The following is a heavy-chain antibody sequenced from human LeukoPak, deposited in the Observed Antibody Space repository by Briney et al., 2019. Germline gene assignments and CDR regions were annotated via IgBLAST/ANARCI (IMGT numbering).Heavy chain of an antibody. D-gene: IGHD1-26*01. J-gene: IGHJ6*03. CDR1: GGSFSGYY. V-gene: IGHV4-34*01. CDR2: INHSGST. CDR3: ARGGGMGYYYYYMDV. Sequence: SETLSLTCAVYGGSFSGYYWSWIRQPPGKGLEWIGEINHSGSTNYNPSLKSRVTISVDTSKNQFSLKLSSVTAADTAVYYCARGGGMGYYYYYMDVWGKGTTVTVSS.